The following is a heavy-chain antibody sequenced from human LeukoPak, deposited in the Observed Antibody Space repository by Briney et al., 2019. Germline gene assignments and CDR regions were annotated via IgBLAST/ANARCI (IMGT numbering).Heavy chain of an antibody. D-gene: IGHD2-15*01. V-gene: IGHV4-39*07. CDR2: IYYSGST. CDR1: GGSISSSSYY. CDR3: AREGGGLNAEYFQH. J-gene: IGHJ1*01. Sequence: PSETLSLTCTVSGGSISSSSYYWGWIRQPPGKGLEWIGSIYYSGSTYYNPSLKSRVTISVDTSKNQFSLKLSSVTAADTAVYYCAREGGGLNAEYFQHWGQGTLVTVSS.